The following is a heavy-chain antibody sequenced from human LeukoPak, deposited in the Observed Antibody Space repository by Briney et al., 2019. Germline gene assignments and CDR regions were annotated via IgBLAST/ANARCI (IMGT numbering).Heavy chain of an antibody. J-gene: IGHJ4*02. CDR1: GGSISSYY. V-gene: IGHV4-59*01. D-gene: IGHD5-18*01. CDR2: IYYSGST. Sequence: SETLSLTCTVSGGSISSYYWSWIRQPPGKGLGWIGYIYYSGSTNYNPSLKSRVTISVDTSKNQFSLKLSSVTAADTAVYYCARARIQLRSPYFDYWGQGTLVTVSS. CDR3: ARARIQLRSPYFDY.